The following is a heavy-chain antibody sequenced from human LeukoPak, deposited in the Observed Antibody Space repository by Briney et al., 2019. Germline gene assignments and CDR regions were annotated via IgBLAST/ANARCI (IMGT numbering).Heavy chain of an antibody. Sequence: SETLSLTCTVSGGSISSYYWSWIRQPPGKGLEWIGYIYYSGSTNYNPSLKSRVTISVDTSKNQFSLKLSSVTAADTAVYYCARHVAAPGAAAGDYWGQGTLVTVSS. CDR2: IYYSGST. D-gene: IGHD6-13*01. J-gene: IGHJ4*02. CDR1: GGSISSYY. V-gene: IGHV4-59*08. CDR3: ARHVAAPGAAAGDY.